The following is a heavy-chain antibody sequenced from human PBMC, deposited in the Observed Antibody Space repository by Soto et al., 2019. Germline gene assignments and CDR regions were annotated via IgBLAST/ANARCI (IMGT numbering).Heavy chain of an antibody. CDR2: IYYTGST. V-gene: IGHV4-59*01. CDR3: AKDTYYHDSSGYYVFDY. CDR1: GGSXSSYY. J-gene: IGHJ4*02. D-gene: IGHD3-22*01. Sequence: SETLSLTCSVSGGSXSSYYWSWIRQPPGKGLEWIGYIYYTGSTNSNLSLKSRATISLDTSKSTLFLQMDGLRPEDTAMYYCAKDTYYHDSSGYYVFDYWGQGTLVTVSS.